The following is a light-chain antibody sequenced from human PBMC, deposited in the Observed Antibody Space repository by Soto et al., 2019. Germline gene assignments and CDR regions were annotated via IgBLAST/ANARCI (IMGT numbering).Light chain of an antibody. CDR1: ETISAD. CDR2: AAS. V-gene: IGKV3-15*01. J-gene: IGKJ2*01. CDR3: HHRDDRPPMYT. Sequence: ISMTQSPPTLSVSPGGRVTLSCEASETISADLAWYHHRPGQAPRLLIYAASTRAPGVPARFSGSGSGTDFSLTISSLEPEDFAVYYCHHRDDRPPMYTFGQGTKLEI.